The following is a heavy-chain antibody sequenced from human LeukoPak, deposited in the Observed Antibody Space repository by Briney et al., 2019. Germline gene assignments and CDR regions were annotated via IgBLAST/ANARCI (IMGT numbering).Heavy chain of an antibody. J-gene: IGHJ3*02. CDR2: IYYSGST. V-gene: IGHV4-59*08. D-gene: IGHD3-10*01. CDR3: ARHAMVRGVIITAAFDI. Sequence: SETLSLTCTVSGGSISSYYWSWIRQPPGKGLEWIGYIYYSGSTNYNPSLKSRVTISVDTSKNQFSLKLSSVTAADTAVYYCARHAMVRGVIITAAFDIWGQGTMVTVSS. CDR1: GGSISSYY.